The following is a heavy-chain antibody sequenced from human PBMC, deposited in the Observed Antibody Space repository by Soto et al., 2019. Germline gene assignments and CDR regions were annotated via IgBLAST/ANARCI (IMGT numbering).Heavy chain of an antibody. CDR1: GCTFTSSA. D-gene: IGHD1-26*01. CDR3: AAESSGSTLGDI. Sequence: QMQLVQSGPEVKKPGTSVKVSCKASGCTFTSSAVQWVREARGQRLEWIGWIVVGSGNTNYAQKFQERVTITRDMSTSTAYMELSSLRSEDTAVYYCAAESSGSTLGDIWGQGTMVTVSS. V-gene: IGHV1-58*01. CDR2: IVVGSGNT. J-gene: IGHJ3*02.